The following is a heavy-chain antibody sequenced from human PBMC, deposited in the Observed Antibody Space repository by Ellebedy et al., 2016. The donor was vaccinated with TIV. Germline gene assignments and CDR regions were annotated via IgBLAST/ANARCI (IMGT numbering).Heavy chain of an antibody. CDR3: AVIGADDAFDI. Sequence: SGPTLVKPTPTLTVTCSITGFSLNTRGVRVGWIRQPPGKAPEWLARIDWDGDKLYSRSLKTRLTISRDTSKNQVVLTMTNMGPADTATFYCAVIGADDAFDIWGQGTLVTISS. V-gene: IGHV2-70*04. CDR2: IDWDGDK. J-gene: IGHJ3*02. CDR1: GFSLNTRGVR.